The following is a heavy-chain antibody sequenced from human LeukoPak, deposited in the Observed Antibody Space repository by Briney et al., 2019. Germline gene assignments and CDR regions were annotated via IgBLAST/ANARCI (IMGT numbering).Heavy chain of an antibody. CDR1: GFTFSSYP. D-gene: IGHD5-24*01. Sequence: SGRSLTLSCAASGFTFSSYPMHWVRQAPGKGLEWVAVISYDGSNKYYADSVKGRFTISRDNSRNTLYLQMNTLRAEDTAVYYCASEVQGWLQLTSGYYWGQGTLVTMSS. J-gene: IGHJ4*02. V-gene: IGHV3-30*01. CDR2: ISYDGSNK. CDR3: ASEVQGWLQLTSGYY.